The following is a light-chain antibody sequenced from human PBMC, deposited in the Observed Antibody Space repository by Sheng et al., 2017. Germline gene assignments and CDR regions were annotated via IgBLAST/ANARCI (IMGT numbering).Light chain of an antibody. CDR2: GAS. CDR1: QSVSIY. Sequence: EIVLTQSPATLSLSPGERATLSCRASQSVSIYLAWYQQKPGQAPRLLIYGASTRATGIPARFSGSGSGADFTLTISSLEPEDFAVYYCQQRSNWPPGLTFGGGDRRWRSN. CDR3: QQRSNWPPGLT. V-gene: IGKV3-11*01. J-gene: IGKJ4*01.